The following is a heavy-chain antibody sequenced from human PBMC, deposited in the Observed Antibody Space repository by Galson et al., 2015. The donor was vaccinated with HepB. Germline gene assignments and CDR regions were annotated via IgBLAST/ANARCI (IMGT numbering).Heavy chain of an antibody. CDR2: IKSKTGGGTT. V-gene: IGHV3-15*07. D-gene: IGHD1-14*01. Sequence: SLRLSCAASGFTFSNAWMNWVRQAPGKGLEWVGRIKSKTGGGTTDYAAPVKGRFTISRDDSKNTLYLQMNSLKTEDTAVYYCTTDRYYYGMDVWGQGATVTVSS. CDR1: GFTFSNAW. J-gene: IGHJ6*02. CDR3: TTDRYYYGMDV.